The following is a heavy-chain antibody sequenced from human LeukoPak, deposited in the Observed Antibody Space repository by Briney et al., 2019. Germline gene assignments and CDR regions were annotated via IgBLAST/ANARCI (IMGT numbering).Heavy chain of an antibody. Sequence: GGSLRLSCAASGFTFSSYWMSWVRQAPGKGLEWVANIKQDGSEKYYVDSVKGRFTISRDNAKNSLDLQMNSLRAEDTAIYYCARIPPSGYSSGWRDYWGQGTLVTVSS. D-gene: IGHD6-19*01. V-gene: IGHV3-7*01. J-gene: IGHJ4*02. CDR3: ARIPPSGYSSGWRDY. CDR1: GFTFSSYW. CDR2: IKQDGSEK.